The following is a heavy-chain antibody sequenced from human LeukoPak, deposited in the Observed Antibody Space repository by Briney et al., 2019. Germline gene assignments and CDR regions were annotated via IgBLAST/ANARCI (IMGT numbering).Heavy chain of an antibody. CDR1: GGSFSGYY. CDR3: ARGQGLRWYPFPYAFDI. V-gene: IGHV4-34*01. J-gene: IGHJ3*02. CDR2: INHSGST. D-gene: IGHD4-17*01. Sequence: SETLSLTCAVYGGSFSGYYWSWIRQPPGKGLEWIGEINHSGSTNYNPSLKSRVTISVDTSKNQFSLKLSSVTAADTAVYYCARGQGLRWYPFPYAFDIWGQGTMVTVSS.